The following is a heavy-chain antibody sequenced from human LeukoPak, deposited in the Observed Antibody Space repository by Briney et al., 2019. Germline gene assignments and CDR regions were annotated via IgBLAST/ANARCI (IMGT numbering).Heavy chain of an antibody. D-gene: IGHD5-18*01. CDR2: IYTSGST. CDR3: ARGALQYSYGYEGVFDY. CDR1: GGSISSYY. V-gene: IGHV4-4*07. Sequence: PSETLSLTCTVSGGSISSYYWSWIRQPAGKGLEWIGRIYTSGSTNYNPSLKSRVTMSVDTSKNQSSLKLSSVTAAGTAVYYCARGALQYSYGYEGVFDYWGQGTLVTVSS. J-gene: IGHJ4*02.